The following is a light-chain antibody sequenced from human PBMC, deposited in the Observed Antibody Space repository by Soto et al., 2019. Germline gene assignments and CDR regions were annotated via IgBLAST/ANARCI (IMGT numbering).Light chain of an antibody. J-gene: IGLJ2*01. Sequence: QSALTQPASVSGSPGQSITISCTGTSSDVGGYNYVSWYQQHPGKAPKLRIYDVSNRPSGVSNRFSGSKSGNTASLTISGLQAEDEADYYCSSYTSSTLGVVFGGGTKVTVL. CDR2: DVS. CDR3: SSYTSSTLGVV. V-gene: IGLV2-14*01. CDR1: SSDVGGYNY.